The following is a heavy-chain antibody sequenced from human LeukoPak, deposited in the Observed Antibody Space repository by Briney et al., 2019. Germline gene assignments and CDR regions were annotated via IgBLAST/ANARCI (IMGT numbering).Heavy chain of an antibody. Sequence: SETLSLTCTVSGGSISSGSYYWSWIRQPAGKGLEWIGRIYTSGSTNYNPSLKSRVTISVDTSKSQFSLKLSSVTAADTAVYYCAGGEYSSSWYPSYYWGQGTLVTVSS. CDR1: GGSISSGSYY. V-gene: IGHV4-61*02. CDR2: IYTSGST. D-gene: IGHD6-13*01. CDR3: AGGEYSSSWYPSYY. J-gene: IGHJ4*02.